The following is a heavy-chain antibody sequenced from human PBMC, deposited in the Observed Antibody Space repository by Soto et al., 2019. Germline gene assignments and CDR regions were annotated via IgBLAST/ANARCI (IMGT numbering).Heavy chain of an antibody. CDR2: IIPIFGTA. D-gene: IGHD3-3*01. J-gene: IGHJ6*02. CDR3: ARGSLGDTIFGTYYYGMDV. Sequence: QVQLVQSGAEVKKPGSSVTVSCKASGGTFSSYAISWVRQAPGQGLEWMGGIIPIFGTANYAQKFQGRVTITADESTSTAYMELSSLRSEDTAVYYCARGSLGDTIFGTYYYGMDVWGQGTTVTVSS. CDR1: GGTFSSYA. V-gene: IGHV1-69*01.